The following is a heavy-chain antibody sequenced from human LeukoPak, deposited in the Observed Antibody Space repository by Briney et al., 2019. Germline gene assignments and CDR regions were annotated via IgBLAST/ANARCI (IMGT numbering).Heavy chain of an antibody. D-gene: IGHD6-19*01. CDR3: AFYPKDSSGPNDTKYYFDY. J-gene: IGHJ4*02. V-gene: IGHV1-3*01. Sequence: GASVKVSCKASGYTFTSYTMHWVRQAPGQRLEWMGWINAGNGNTKYSQKFQGRVTITRDTSASTAYMELSSLRSEDTAVYYCAFYPKDSSGPNDTKYYFDYWGQGTLVTVSS. CDR2: INAGNGNT. CDR1: GYTFTSYT.